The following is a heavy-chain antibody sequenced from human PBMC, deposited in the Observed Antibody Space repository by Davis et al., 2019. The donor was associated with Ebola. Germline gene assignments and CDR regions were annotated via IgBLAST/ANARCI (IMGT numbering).Heavy chain of an antibody. CDR2: IIPMFRSA. D-gene: IGHD3-22*01. J-gene: IGHJ5*02. V-gene: IGHV1-69*13. CDR3: ARVQTGYYFDSSDSPSWFDP. CDR1: GGTFSSFA. Sequence: SVKVSCKTSGGTFSSFAISWVRQAPGQGLEWMGGIIPMFRSANYAQKFQGRVTITAEESTRKVYMDLSSLRSDDTAVYYSARVQTGYYFDSSDSPSWFDPWGQGTLVTVSS.